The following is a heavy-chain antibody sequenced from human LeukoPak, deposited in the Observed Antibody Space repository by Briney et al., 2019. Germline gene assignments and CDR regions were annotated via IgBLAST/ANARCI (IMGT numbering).Heavy chain of an antibody. CDR1: GFTFGYYA. CDR3: ANLHGDYRDY. Sequence: GRSLRLSCAASGFTFGYYAMHWVRQAPGKGLEWVSGISWNSGNIGYADSVKGRFTISRDNAKNSLYLQINSLRAEDTALYYCANLHGDYRDYWGQGTLVTVSS. D-gene: IGHD4-17*01. J-gene: IGHJ4*02. CDR2: ISWNSGNI. V-gene: IGHV3-9*01.